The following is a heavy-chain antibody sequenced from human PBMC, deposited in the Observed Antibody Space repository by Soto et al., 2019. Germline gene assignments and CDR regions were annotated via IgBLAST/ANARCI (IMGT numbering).Heavy chain of an antibody. CDR3: ARTPQAHEFPYDYIWGSYRSWTNAFDI. Sequence: GGSLRLSCAASGFTFSDYYMSWIRQAPGKGLEWVSYISSSGSTIYYADSVKGRFTISRDNAKNSLYLQMNSLRAEDTAVYYCARTPQAHEFPYDYIWGSYRSWTNAFDIWGQGTMVTVSS. CDR1: GFTFSDYY. CDR2: ISSSGSTI. V-gene: IGHV3-11*01. J-gene: IGHJ3*02. D-gene: IGHD3-16*02.